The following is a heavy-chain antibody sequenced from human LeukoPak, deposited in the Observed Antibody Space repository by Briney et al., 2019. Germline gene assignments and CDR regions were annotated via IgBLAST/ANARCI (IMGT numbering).Heavy chain of an antibody. CDR2: IIPIFGTA. Sequence: ASVKVSCKASGGTFSSYAISWVRQAPGQGLEWMGGIIPIFGTANYAQKFQGRVTITADESTSTAYMELSSLRSEDTAVYYCARAGYSSSWYRTPTLGEYYFDYWGQGTLVTVSS. V-gene: IGHV1-69*13. J-gene: IGHJ4*02. CDR3: ARAGYSSSWYRTPTLGEYYFDY. D-gene: IGHD6-13*01. CDR1: GGTFSSYA.